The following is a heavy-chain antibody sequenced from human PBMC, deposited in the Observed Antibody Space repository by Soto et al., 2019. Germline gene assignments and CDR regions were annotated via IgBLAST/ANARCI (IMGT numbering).Heavy chain of an antibody. CDR1: AFTFSSDA. CDR2: ISGSGGST. Sequence: PGGGLRLSCAASAFTFSSDAISWVRQAPGKGLEWVSAISGSGGSTYYADSVKGRFTISRDNSKNTLYLQMNSLRAEDTAVYYCAKDKQWLSPGPFYYWGQGTLVTVSS. J-gene: IGHJ4*02. CDR3: AKDKQWLSPGPFYY. D-gene: IGHD6-19*01. V-gene: IGHV3-23*01.